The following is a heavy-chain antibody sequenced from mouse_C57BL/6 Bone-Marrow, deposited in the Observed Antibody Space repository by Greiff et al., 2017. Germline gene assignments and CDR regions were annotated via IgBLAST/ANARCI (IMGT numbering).Heavy chain of an antibody. CDR1: GFNIKDDS. V-gene: IGHV14-4*01. CDR3: TNLGRDY. D-gene: IGHD4-1*01. J-gene: IGHJ2*01. CDR2: IDPENGDT. Sequence: VQLQQSGAELVRPGASVKLSCTASGFNIKDDSMHWVKQRSEQGLEWIGWIDPENGDTEYASKFQGKATITADTSSNTAYLQLSSRTSEDTAVYYCTNLGRDYWGQGTTLTVSS.